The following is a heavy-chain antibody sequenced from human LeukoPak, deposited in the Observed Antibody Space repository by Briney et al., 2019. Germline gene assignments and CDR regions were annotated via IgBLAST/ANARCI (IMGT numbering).Heavy chain of an antibody. CDR1: GFTFSGSA. J-gene: IGHJ2*01. V-gene: IGHV3-73*01. CDR2: IRSKANSYAT. D-gene: IGHD2-15*01. Sequence: GGSLRLSCAASGFTFSGSAMHWVRQASGHGLEWVGRIRSKANSYATAYAASVKGRFTISRDDSKNTAYLQMNSLKTEDTAVYYCTRRGVVAALHYWYFDLWGRGTLVTVSS. CDR3: TRRGVVAALHYWYFDL.